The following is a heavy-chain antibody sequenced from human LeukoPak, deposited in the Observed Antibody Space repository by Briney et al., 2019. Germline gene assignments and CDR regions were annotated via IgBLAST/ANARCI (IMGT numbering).Heavy chain of an antibody. V-gene: IGHV4-39*07. CDR1: GGSISSSSYY. Sequence: SETLSLTCTVSGGSISSSSYYWGWIRQPPGKGLEWIGSIYYSGSTYYNPSLKSRVTISVDTSKNQFSLKLSSVTAADTAVYYCARDRDILTGYYLNWFDPWGRGTLVTVSS. CDR2: IYYSGST. J-gene: IGHJ5*02. CDR3: ARDRDILTGYYLNWFDP. D-gene: IGHD3-9*01.